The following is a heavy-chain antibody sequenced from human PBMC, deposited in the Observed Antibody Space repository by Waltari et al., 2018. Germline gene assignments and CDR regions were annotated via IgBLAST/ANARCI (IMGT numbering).Heavy chain of an antibody. D-gene: IGHD6-13*01. J-gene: IGHJ4*02. CDR1: GGTFSSYP. CDR3: ASAHIAAAANFDY. CDR2: ILPIFGTA. Sequence: QVQLVPSGAEVQTPGYSVKGSCTASGGTFSSYPHGWVRQAPGQGLEWMGRILPIFGTANYEKKFQGRVTITADESTSTAYMELSSLRSEDTALYYCASAHIAAAANFDYWGQGTLVTVSS. V-gene: IGHV1-69*15.